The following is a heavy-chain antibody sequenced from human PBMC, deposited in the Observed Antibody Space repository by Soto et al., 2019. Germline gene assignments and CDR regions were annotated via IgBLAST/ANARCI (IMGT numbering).Heavy chain of an antibody. J-gene: IGHJ6*02. Sequence: SETLSLTCTVSGGSISSGDYYWSWILQPPGKGLEWIGYIYYSGSTYYNPSLKSRVTISVDTSKNQFSLKLSSVTAADTAVYYCARAAARYYYYGMDVWGQGTTVTVSS. CDR2: IYYSGST. CDR3: ARAAARYYYYGMDV. D-gene: IGHD6-13*01. CDR1: GGSISSGDYY. V-gene: IGHV4-30-4*01.